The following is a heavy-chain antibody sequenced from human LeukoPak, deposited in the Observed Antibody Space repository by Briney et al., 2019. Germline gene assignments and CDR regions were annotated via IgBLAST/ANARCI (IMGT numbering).Heavy chain of an antibody. CDR1: GFTFSSYA. CDR3: AKYYGDDPDYYYYMDV. CDR2: ISGGGYST. D-gene: IGHD4-17*01. Sequence: GGSLRLSCAASGFTFSSYAMSWVRQAPGKGLEWVSAISGGGYSTYYADSVKGRFTISRDNSKNTLYLQMNSLRAEDTAVYYCAKYYGDDPDYYYYMDVWGKGTTVTISS. V-gene: IGHV3-23*01. J-gene: IGHJ6*03.